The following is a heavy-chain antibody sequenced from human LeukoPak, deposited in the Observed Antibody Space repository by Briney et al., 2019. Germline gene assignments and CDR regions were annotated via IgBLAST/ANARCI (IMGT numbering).Heavy chain of an antibody. CDR1: GGSTSSSSYY. D-gene: IGHD3-10*01. V-gene: IGHV4-39*07. Sequence: SETLSLTCTVSGGSTSSSSYYWGWIRQPPGKGLEWIGSIYYSGSTYYNPSLKSRVTISVDTSKNQFSLKLSSVTAADTAVYYCARASLSFGELFVDYWGQGTLVTVSS. CDR2: IYYSGST. J-gene: IGHJ4*02. CDR3: ARASLSFGELFVDY.